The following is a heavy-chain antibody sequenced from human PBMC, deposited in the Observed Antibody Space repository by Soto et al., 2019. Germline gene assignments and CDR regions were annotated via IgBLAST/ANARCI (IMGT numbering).Heavy chain of an antibody. Sequence: EVQLVESGGGLVKPGGSLRLSCAASGFTFNNVWMSWVRQAPGKGLEWVGGIKSKVAGGTTDYSAPVQGRFTISRDDSKNTVHLQMNSLKTEDTAVYYCTTDSTQTFCDGGPCYSVLTKIHVSWGQGTLVTVSS. CDR3: TTDSTQTFCDGGPCYSVLTKIHVS. V-gene: IGHV3-15*01. CDR2: IKSKVAGGTT. D-gene: IGHD2-15*01. J-gene: IGHJ5*02. CDR1: GFTFNNVW.